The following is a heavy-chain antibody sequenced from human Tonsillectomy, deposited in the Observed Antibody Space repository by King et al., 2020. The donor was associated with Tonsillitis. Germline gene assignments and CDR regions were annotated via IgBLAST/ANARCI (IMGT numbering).Heavy chain of an antibody. CDR1: GFTFSSYS. V-gene: IGHV3-21*01. D-gene: IGHD1-26*01. Sequence: VQLVESGGGLVKPGGCLRLSWAASGFTFSSYSMNWVLQAPGMGLEWVSSIESSICDIYSADSMKGRFTTSRDNAKNSRYLQMSSLSAEDTAVYYCARGHSGSYQRTDAFDIWGQGTMVTVSS. J-gene: IGHJ3*02. CDR3: ARGHSGSYQRTDAFDI. CDR2: IESSICDI.